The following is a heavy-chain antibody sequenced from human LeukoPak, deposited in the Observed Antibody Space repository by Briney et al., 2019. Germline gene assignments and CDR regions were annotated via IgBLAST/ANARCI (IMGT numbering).Heavy chain of an antibody. CDR3: ARESLISGTTRGNYYYYGMDV. D-gene: IGHD1-7*01. V-gene: IGHV3-7*01. J-gene: IGHJ6*02. CDR2: IKQDGSGK. CDR1: GFTFSSYW. Sequence: PGGSLRPSCAASGFTFSSYWMNWVRQAPGKGLEWVANIKQDGSGKYYVDSVKGRFTISRDNAKNTLYLQMNSLRAEDTAVYYCARESLISGTTRGNYYYYGMDVWGQGTTVTVSS.